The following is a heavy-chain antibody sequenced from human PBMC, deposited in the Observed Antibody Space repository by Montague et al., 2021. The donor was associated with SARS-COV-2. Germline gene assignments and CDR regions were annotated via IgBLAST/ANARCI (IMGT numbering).Heavy chain of an antibody. J-gene: IGHJ4*02. CDR3: ARDVTMVRGVPFDY. CDR1: GFTFSSYS. V-gene: IGHV3-21*01. CDR2: ISSSSSYI. Sequence: SLRLSCAASGFTFSSYSMNWVRQASGKGLEWVSSISSSSSYIYYADSVKGRFTISRDNAKNSLYLQMNSLRAEDTAVYYCARDVTMVRGVPFDYWGQGTLVTVSS. D-gene: IGHD3-10*01.